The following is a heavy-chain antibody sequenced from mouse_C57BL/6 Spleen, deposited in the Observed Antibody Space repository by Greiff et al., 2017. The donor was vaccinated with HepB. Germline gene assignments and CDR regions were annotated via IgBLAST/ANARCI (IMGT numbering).Heavy chain of an antibody. CDR1: GYTFTSYW. D-gene: IGHD1-1*01. J-gene: IGHJ2*01. Sequence: QVQLQQPGAELVKPGASVKMSCKASGYTFTSYWMHWVKQRPGQGLEWIGRIHPSDSDTNYNQKFKGKATLTVDKSSSTAYMQLSSLTSEDSAVYYGAIGETREFITGTRWGQGTTLTVSS. CDR3: AIGETREFITGTR. CDR2: IHPSDSDT. V-gene: IGHV1-74*01.